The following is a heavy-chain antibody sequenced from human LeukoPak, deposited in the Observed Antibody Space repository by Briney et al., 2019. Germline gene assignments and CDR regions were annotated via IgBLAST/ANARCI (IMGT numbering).Heavy chain of an antibody. Sequence: GGSLRLSCAASGFTVSSNYMSWVRQAPGKGLEWVSVIYSGGSTYYADSVKGRFTISRDNSKNTLYLQMNSLKDEDTAVYYCVSEVSGSFPTWGQGTQLTVSS. CDR1: GFTVSSNY. CDR2: IYSGGST. D-gene: IGHD1-26*01. CDR3: VSEVSGSFPT. J-gene: IGHJ4*02. V-gene: IGHV3-53*01.